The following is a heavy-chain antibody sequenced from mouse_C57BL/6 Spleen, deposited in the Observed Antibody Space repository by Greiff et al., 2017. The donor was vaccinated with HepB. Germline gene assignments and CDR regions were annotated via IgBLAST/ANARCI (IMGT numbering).Heavy chain of an antibody. V-gene: IGHV1-53*01. CDR2: INPSNGGT. J-gene: IGHJ2*01. Sequence: QVQLQQPGTELVKPGASVKLSCKASGYTFTSYWMHWVKQRPGQGLEWIGNINPSNGGTNYNEKFKSKATLTVDKSSSTAYMHLSSLTSEDSAVYYCARGGYGKKFFDYWGQGTTLTVSS. CDR3: ARGGYGKKFFDY. CDR1: GYTFTSYW. D-gene: IGHD2-10*02.